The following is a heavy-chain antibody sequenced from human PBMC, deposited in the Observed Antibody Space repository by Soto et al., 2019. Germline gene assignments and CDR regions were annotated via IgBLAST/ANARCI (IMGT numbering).Heavy chain of an antibody. J-gene: IGHJ4*02. D-gene: IGHD2-21*02. V-gene: IGHV4-39*01. CDR1: GESISSSSYY. CDR2: IYYSGRT. CDR3: ARQRTPVVTQAYFDH. Sequence: PSDTLSLTCTVSGESISSSSYYWGWIRQPPGKGLEWIGSIYYSGRTYYNPSFKSRVTISIDTSKNQFSLKLSSVTATDTAVYYCARQRTPVVTQAYFDHWGQGALVTVSS.